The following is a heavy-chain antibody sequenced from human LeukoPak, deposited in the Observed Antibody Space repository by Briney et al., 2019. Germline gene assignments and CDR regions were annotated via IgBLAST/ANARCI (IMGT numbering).Heavy chain of an antibody. CDR2: IYDSGST. Sequence: SETLSLTCTVSGGSISSYYWSWIRQPPGKGLEWIGYIYDSGSTIYNPSLKSRVTISVDTSKNQFSLKLSSVTAADTAVYYCASSFLGMRWGYFDYWGQGTLVTVSS. CDR1: GGSISSYY. V-gene: IGHV4-59*01. CDR3: ASSFLGMRWGYFDY. J-gene: IGHJ4*02. D-gene: IGHD7-27*01.